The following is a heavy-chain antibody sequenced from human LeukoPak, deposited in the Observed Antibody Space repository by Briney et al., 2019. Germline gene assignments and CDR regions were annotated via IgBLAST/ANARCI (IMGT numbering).Heavy chain of an antibody. Sequence: SVKVSCKASGFTFTSSAMQWVRQARGQGLEWMGRIIPIFGIANYAQKFQGRVTITADKSTSTAYMELSSLRSEDTAVYYCARGVQGGGRLNGMDVWGQGTTVTVSS. D-gene: IGHD2-15*01. CDR1: GFTFTSSA. V-gene: IGHV1-69*04. CDR2: IIPIFGIA. J-gene: IGHJ6*02. CDR3: ARGVQGGGRLNGMDV.